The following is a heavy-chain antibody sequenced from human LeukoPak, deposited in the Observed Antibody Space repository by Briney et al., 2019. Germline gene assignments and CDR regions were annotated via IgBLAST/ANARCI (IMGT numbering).Heavy chain of an antibody. CDR2: INHSGST. D-gene: IGHD2-2*02. CDR1: GGSFSGYY. J-gene: IGHJ4*02. Sequence: SETLSLTCAVYGGSFSGYYWSWIRQPPGNGLEWIGEINHSGSTNYNPSLKSRVTISVDTSKNQFSLKLSSVTAADTAVYYCARGLLCSSTSCYTSLDFDYWGQGTLVTVSS. CDR3: ARGLLCSSTSCYTSLDFDY. V-gene: IGHV4-34*01.